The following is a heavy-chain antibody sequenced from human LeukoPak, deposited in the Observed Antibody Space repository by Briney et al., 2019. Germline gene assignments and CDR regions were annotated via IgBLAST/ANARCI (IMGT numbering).Heavy chain of an antibody. Sequence: ASVKVSCKASGYTFTGYYIHWVRQAPGQGLEWMGWINPNSGGTNYVQKFQGRVTMTRDTSISTAYMELSRLRSAATAGYYCARENDPFDIWGGGTRVSVSS. CDR2: INPNSGGT. V-gene: IGHV1-2*02. CDR3: ARENDPFDI. J-gene: IGHJ3*02. CDR1: GYTFTGYY.